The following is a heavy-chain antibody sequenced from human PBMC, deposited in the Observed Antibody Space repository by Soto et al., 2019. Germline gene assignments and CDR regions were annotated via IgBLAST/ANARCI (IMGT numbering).Heavy chain of an antibody. CDR1: GFTFGDNA. D-gene: IGHD3-3*01. CDR2: IISKAYGGTT. CDR3: TRDRYYDFWSGYYGVTRGLVSMDV. J-gene: IGHJ6*02. Sequence: PGGSLRLSCTASGFTFGDNAMSWVRQAPGRGREWECFIISKAYGGTTEYAASVKGRFTISRDDSKSIAYLQMNSLKTEDTAVYYCTRDRYYDFWSGYYGVTRGLVSMDVWGQGTTVTVSS. V-gene: IGHV3-49*04.